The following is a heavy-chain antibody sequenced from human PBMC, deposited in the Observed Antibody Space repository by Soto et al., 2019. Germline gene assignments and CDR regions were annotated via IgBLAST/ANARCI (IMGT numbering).Heavy chain of an antibody. CDR3: ALAPGPTTGLDY. D-gene: IGHD6-25*01. CDR1: GASISSGHYY. Sequence: SETLSLTCSVSGASISSGHYYWTWIRQHPGKGLEWIGSIYNTGSTSYNPSLTSRLSISVDTSENHFSLRLFSVTVADTAVYYCALAPGPTTGLDYWGQGSLVTVSS. J-gene: IGHJ4*02. CDR2: IYNTGST. V-gene: IGHV4-31*03.